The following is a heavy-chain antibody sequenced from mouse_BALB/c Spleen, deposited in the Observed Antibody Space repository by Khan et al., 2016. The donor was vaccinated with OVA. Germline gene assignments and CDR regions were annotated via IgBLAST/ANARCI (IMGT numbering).Heavy chain of an antibody. J-gene: IGHJ2*01. Sequence: VELVESGPGLFKPSQSLSLTCTVTAYPITSDHAWNWIRKFPGNKLDRMAYIGYSGSTTYNPSLRSRISMTRDTSKYQFFLQLNSVTTEDTATYYCASERLLHRYPGFVDYWGQGTTLTVSS. CDR2: IGYSGST. CDR1: AYPITSDHA. V-gene: IGHV3-2*02. D-gene: IGHD1-1*01. CDR3: ASERLLHRYPGFVDY.